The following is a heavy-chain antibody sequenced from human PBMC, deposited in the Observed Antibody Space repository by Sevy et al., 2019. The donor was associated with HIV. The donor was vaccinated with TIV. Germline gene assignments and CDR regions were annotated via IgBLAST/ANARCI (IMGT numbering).Heavy chain of an antibody. CDR3: AQGYYFTY. Sequence: ASVKVSCKASRSTFVSNDINWLRQAPGQGLGWVGWMRPNSGEVGYAQTFKGRVTMTRNISITTAYMELGRLRFDDAAVYYCAQGYYFTYWGQGTVVTVSS. V-gene: IGHV1-8*01. CDR1: RSTFVSND. J-gene: IGHJ4*02. CDR2: MRPNSGEV. D-gene: IGHD3-22*01.